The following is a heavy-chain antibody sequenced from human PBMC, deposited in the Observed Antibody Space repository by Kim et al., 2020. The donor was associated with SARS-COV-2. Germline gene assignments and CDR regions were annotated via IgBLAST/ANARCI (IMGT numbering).Heavy chain of an antibody. CDR2: ISSSSSYI. CDR1: GFTFSSYS. CDR3: ASYDFWSGAYYYYGMDV. Sequence: GGSLRLSCAASGFTFSSYSMNWVRQAPGKGLEWVSSISSSSSYIYYADSVKGRFTISRDNAKNSLYLQMNSLRAEDTAVYYCASYDFWSGAYYYYGMDVWGQGTTVTVSS. J-gene: IGHJ6*02. D-gene: IGHD3-3*01. V-gene: IGHV3-21*01.